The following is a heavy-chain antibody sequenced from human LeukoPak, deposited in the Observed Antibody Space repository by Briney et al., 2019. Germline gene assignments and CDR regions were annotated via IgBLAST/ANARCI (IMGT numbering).Heavy chain of an antibody. V-gene: IGHV4-39*01. CDR3: ARQKYYDTSGYAIDY. D-gene: IGHD3-22*01. CDR1: GGSISSSNYY. Sequence: SETLSLTCTVSGGSISSSNYYWGWIRQPRGKGLEWIGSIYYSGTTYYNPSLKSRVTISVDTSKNQFSLNLSSVTAADTAVYYCARQKYYDTSGYAIDYWGQGTLVTVSS. CDR2: IYYSGTT. J-gene: IGHJ4*02.